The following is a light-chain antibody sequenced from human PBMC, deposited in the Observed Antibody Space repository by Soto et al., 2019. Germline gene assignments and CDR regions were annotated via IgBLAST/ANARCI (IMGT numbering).Light chain of an antibody. CDR3: GAWDSSLSVVL. CDR2: DNT. Sequence: QSVLTQPPSVSAAPGQRVTISCSGSSSNIENNYVSWYQQLPGTAPKLLIYDNTRRPSGIPDRFSGSKSGTSATLDITGLQTGDEADYYCGAWDSSLSVVLFGGGTKVTVL. J-gene: IGLJ3*02. V-gene: IGLV1-51*01. CDR1: SSNIENNY.